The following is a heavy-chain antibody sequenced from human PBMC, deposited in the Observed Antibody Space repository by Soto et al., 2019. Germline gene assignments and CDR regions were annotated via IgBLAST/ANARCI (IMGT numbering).Heavy chain of an antibody. D-gene: IGHD2-15*01. CDR3: APHVYCSGGSCQYDAFAI. Sequence: EVQVLESGGGLVQPGGSLRLSCEASGITFSNYMMTWIRQAPGKGLEWVSTITAGGDGTYYADSVKGRFTMSRETSKNTLYLQMNSLRAEDTAFYYCAPHVYCSGGSCQYDAFAIRGQGTMVTVSS. CDR2: ITAGGDGT. CDR1: GITFSNYM. V-gene: IGHV3-23*01. J-gene: IGHJ3*02.